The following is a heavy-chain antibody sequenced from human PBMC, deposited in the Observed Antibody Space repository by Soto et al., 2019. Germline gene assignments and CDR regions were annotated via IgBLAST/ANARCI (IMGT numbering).Heavy chain of an antibody. CDR3: ARVVATVAGPYGMDV. V-gene: IGHV1-18*01. J-gene: IGHJ6*02. Sequence: QVQLVQSGAEVKKPGASVKVSCRASGYTFTSYVISWVRQAPAQGLEWMGWISAYNGNTNFAQKLQGRVTMTTDTSTSTAYRELRSLRSADTAVYYCARVVATVAGPYGMDVWGQGPTVTVSS. CDR1: GYTFTSYV. CDR2: ISAYNGNT. D-gene: IGHD6-19*01.